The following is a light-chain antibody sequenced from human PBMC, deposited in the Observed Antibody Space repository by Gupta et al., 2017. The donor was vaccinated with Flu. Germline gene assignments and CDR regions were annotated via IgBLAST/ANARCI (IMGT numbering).Light chain of an antibody. CDR1: SSNIGGNN. J-gene: IGLJ1*01. Sequence: QSVLAQPPSASATPGQRVTISCSGSSSNIGGNNVNWYQQVPGTAPKLLIYGNSQRPSGVPDRFSGSKSGTSASLAISGLQSEDEADYYCAAWDDSLNGHYVFGTGTKVTAL. CDR2: GNS. V-gene: IGLV1-44*01. CDR3: AAWDDSLNGHYV.